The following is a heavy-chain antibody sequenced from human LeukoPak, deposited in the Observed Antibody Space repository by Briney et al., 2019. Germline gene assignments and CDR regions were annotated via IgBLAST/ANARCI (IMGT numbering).Heavy chain of an antibody. CDR2: ISGSGGST. V-gene: IGHV3-23*01. Sequence: GGSLRLSCAASGFTFSSYAMSWVRQAPGKGLEWVSAISGSGGSTYYADSVKGRFTISRDNSKNTLYLQMNSLRAEDTAVYYCAKESSSGWYLGGRGYFDYWGQGTLVTVSS. J-gene: IGHJ4*02. CDR3: AKESSSGWYLGGRGYFDY. CDR1: GFTFSSYA. D-gene: IGHD6-19*01.